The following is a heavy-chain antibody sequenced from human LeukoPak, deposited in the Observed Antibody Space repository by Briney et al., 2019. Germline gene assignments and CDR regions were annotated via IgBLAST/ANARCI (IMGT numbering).Heavy chain of an antibody. V-gene: IGHV4-34*01. CDR2: INHSGST. D-gene: IGHD6-6*01. J-gene: IGHJ4*02. CDR1: GGPFSGYY. Sequence: PSETLSLTCAVYGGPFSGYYWSWIRQPPGKGLEWIGEINHSGSTNYNPSLKSRVTISVDTSKNQFSLKLSSVTAADTAVYYCARGVQQLVPGLGYWGQGTLVTVSS. CDR3: ARGVQQLVPGLGY.